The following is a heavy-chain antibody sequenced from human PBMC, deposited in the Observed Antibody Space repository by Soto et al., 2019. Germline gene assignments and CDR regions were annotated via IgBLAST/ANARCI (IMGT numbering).Heavy chain of an antibody. J-gene: IGHJ6*02. D-gene: IGHD3-3*01. V-gene: IGHV1-69*12. Sequence: QVQLVQSGAEVKKPGSSVKVSCKASGGTFSSYAISWVRQAPGQGLEWMGGIIPIFGTANYAQKFQGRVTITADESTSTAYMGLSSLRSEDTAVYYCARGVYYDFPYYYGMDVWGQGTTVTVSS. CDR3: ARGVYYDFPYYYGMDV. CDR1: GGTFSSYA. CDR2: IIPIFGTA.